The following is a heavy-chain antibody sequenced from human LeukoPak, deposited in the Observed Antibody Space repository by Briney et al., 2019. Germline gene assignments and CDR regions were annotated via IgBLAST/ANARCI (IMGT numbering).Heavy chain of an antibody. Sequence: SVKVSCKASGGTFSSYAISWVRQAPGQGLEWMGGTIPIFGTANYAQKFQGRVTITADESTSTAYMELSSLRSEDTAVYYCARAWYYDSSGRLDYFDYWGQGTLVTVSS. CDR2: TIPIFGTA. D-gene: IGHD3-22*01. CDR1: GGTFSSYA. J-gene: IGHJ4*02. CDR3: ARAWYYDSSGRLDYFDY. V-gene: IGHV1-69*13.